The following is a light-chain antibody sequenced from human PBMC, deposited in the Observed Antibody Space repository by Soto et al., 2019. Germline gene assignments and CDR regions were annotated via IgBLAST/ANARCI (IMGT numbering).Light chain of an antibody. J-gene: IGKJ1*01. Sequence: EIVLTQSPGTLSLAPGESATLSCRASQSVSSSFLAWYQQKPGQAPRLLIFGASNRATGIPDRFSVSWSETDFTLTISRLEPDDVVEYDCQQYRSSPSSFGQRTKVYIK. V-gene: IGKV3-20*01. CDR1: QSVSSSF. CDR3: QQYRSSPSS. CDR2: GAS.